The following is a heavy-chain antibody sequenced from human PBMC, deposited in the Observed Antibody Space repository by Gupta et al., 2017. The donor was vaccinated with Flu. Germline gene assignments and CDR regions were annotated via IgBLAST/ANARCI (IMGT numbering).Heavy chain of an antibody. CDR3: ARFASPKFRSVAPAPDRFDY. V-gene: IGHV4-34*01. J-gene: IGHJ4*02. Sequence: QVQLQQWGAGLLKPSETLSLTCAVYGGSFSGYYWGWIRQPPGKGLEWIGEINHSGSTNYNPSLKSRVTISVDTSKNQFSLKLSSVTAADTAVYYCARFASPKFRSVAPAPDRFDYWGQGTLVTVSS. CDR2: INHSGST. D-gene: IGHD1-14*01. CDR1: GGSFSGYY.